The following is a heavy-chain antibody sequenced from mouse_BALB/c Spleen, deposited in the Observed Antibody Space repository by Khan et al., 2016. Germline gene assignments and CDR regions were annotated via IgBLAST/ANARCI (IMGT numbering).Heavy chain of an antibody. V-gene: IGHV1-87*01. CDR3: ARGNSYYGDDY. CDR2: IYPGDGDT. J-gene: IGHJ2*01. Sequence: QVQLQQSGAELARPGASVKLSCKASGYTFTTYWMQWVKQRPGKGLEWIGTIYPGDGDTRYTQKFKGKATLTADKSSSTAYMQLSSLASEDSAVYYWARGNSYYGDDYWGQGTTLTVSS. CDR1: GYTFTTYW. D-gene: IGHD2-13*01.